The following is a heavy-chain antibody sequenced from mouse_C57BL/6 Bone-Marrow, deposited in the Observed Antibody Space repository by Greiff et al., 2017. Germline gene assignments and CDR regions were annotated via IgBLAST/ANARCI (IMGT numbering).Heavy chain of an antibody. CDR2: IDPSDSYT. Sequence: QVQLQQPGAELVMPGASVKLSCKASGYTFTSYWMHWVKQRPGQGLEWIGEIDPSDSYTNYNLKFKGKSTLTVDKSSSTAYMQISSLTAEDSAVYYCQFITKGEGFAYWGQGTLVTVSA. J-gene: IGHJ3*01. CDR3: QFITKGEGFAY. CDR1: GYTFTSYW. D-gene: IGHD1-1*01. V-gene: IGHV1-69*01.